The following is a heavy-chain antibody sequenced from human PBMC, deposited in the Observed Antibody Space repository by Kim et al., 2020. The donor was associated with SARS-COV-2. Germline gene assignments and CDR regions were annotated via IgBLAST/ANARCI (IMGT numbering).Heavy chain of an antibody. CDR2: INTNTGNP. CDR1: GYTFTSYA. D-gene: IGHD5-18*01. CDR3: AREKYSYGLNWFDP. J-gene: IGHJ5*02. Sequence: ASVKVSCKASGYTFTSYAMNWVRQAPGQGLEWMGWINTNTGNPTYAQGFTGRFVFSLDTSVSTAYLQISSLKAEDTAVYYCAREKYSYGLNWFDPWGQGTLFTDPS. V-gene: IGHV7-4-1*02.